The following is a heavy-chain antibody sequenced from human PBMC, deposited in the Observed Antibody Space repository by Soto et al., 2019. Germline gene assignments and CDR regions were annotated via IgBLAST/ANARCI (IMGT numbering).Heavy chain of an antibody. V-gene: IGHV1-69*01. D-gene: IGHD5-12*01. CDR1: GVTFSNFA. J-gene: IGHJ3*02. CDR3: WASASDVLGCGYRDCEGRWI. Sequence: QVQLVQSGPEVKKPGSSVKVSCEASGVTFSNFAVNWVRQAPGQGLEWVGGIIPLFNVAKYAQKFEGRVTIVADDYTTTAYMCMSSLRCDDTAVYYCWASASDVLGCGYRDCEGRWIWGQGTRVTVTS. CDR2: IIPLFNVA.